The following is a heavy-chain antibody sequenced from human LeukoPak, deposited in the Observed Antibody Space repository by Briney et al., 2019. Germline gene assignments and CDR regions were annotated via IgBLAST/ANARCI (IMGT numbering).Heavy chain of an antibody. V-gene: IGHV1-46*01. CDR3: ATDYVAYYYDSSGPLNFDY. J-gene: IGHJ4*02. CDR2: INPSGGST. CDR1: GYTFTSDY. D-gene: IGHD3-22*01. Sequence: ASVKVSCKASGYTFTSDYMHWVRQAPGQGLEWMGIINPSGGSTSYAQKFQGRVTMTRDTSTSTVYMELSSLRSEDTAVYYCATDYVAYYYDSSGPLNFDYWGQGTLVTVSS.